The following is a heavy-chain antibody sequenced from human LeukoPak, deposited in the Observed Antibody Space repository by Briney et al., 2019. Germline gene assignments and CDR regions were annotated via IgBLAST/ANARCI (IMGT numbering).Heavy chain of an antibody. CDR1: GGSISSYY. J-gene: IGHJ3*02. CDR2: IYYSGST. D-gene: IGHD3-22*01. V-gene: IGHV4-59*12. Sequence: PSETLSLTCTVSGGSISSYYWSWIRQPPGKGLEWIGYIYYSGSTNYNPSLKSRVTISVDTSKNQFSLKLSSVTAADTAVYYCARDYYGSSGPSDAFDIWGQGTMVTVSS. CDR3: ARDYYGSSGPSDAFDI.